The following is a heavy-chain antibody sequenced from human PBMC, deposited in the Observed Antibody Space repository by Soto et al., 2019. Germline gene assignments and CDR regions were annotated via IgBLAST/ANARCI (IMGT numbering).Heavy chain of an antibody. D-gene: IGHD3-22*01. CDR2: INTGNGNT. CDR3: ARAAYYYESSGYYPGDY. CDR1: GYTFTNYA. Sequence: ASVKVSCKASGYTFTNYAMHWMRQAPGQRLEWMGWINTGNGNTKYSQKFQGRVTITRDTSASTVYMEVSSLRSEDTAVYYCARAAYYYESSGYYPGDYWGQGTLVTVSS. J-gene: IGHJ4*02. V-gene: IGHV1-3*04.